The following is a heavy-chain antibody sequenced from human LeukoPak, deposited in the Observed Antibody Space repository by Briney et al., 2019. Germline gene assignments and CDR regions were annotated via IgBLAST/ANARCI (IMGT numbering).Heavy chain of an antibody. CDR2: INPNSGGT. CDR1: GYTFTGYY. J-gene: IGHJ4*02. Sequence: ASVKVSCKASGYTFTGYYMHWVRQAPGQGLEWMGWINPNSGGTNYAQKFQGRVTMTRDTSISTAYMELSRLRSDDTDVYYCARELRATIFGVVTNQIDYWGQGTLVTVSS. V-gene: IGHV1-2*02. CDR3: ARELRATIFGVVTNQIDY. D-gene: IGHD3-3*01.